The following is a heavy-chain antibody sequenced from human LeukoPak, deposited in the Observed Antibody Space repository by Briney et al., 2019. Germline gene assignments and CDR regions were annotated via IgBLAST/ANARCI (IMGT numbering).Heavy chain of an antibody. J-gene: IGHJ4*02. CDR1: GYSFTSYW. V-gene: IGHV5-51*01. D-gene: IGHD3-3*01. Sequence: GESLKISCKGSGYSFTSYWIGWVRQMPGKGLEWMGIIYPGDSDTRYSPSFQGQVTISADKSISTAYLQWSSLKASDTAMYYCARERRRGVFGVVIRDNRFDYWGQGTLVTVSS. CDR2: IYPGDSDT. CDR3: ARERRRGVFGVVIRDNRFDY.